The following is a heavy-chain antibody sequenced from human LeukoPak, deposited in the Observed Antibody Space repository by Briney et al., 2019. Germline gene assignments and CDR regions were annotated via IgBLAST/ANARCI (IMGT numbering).Heavy chain of an antibody. Sequence: PGGSLRLSCAASGFTFSSYAMSWVRQAPGKGLEWVSAIGGSGGSTYYADSVKGRFTISRDNSKNTLFLEMNSLRAEDTATYYCTKDGAGTYYGLDVWGQGTTVIVSS. J-gene: IGHJ6*02. CDR3: TKDGAGTYYGLDV. V-gene: IGHV3-23*01. D-gene: IGHD6-19*01. CDR2: IGGSGGST. CDR1: GFTFSSYA.